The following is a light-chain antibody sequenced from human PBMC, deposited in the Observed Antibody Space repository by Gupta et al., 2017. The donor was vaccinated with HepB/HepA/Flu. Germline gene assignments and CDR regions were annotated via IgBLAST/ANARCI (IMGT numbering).Light chain of an antibody. V-gene: IGKV4-1*01. Sequence: DNMVTHHPDSLAGSLGERATINCRSSQSVLYTSNNKNYLAWYPQKAGQPPKLLIYWASTRESGVPDRFCGRGSGPAFTLTISSLQAEDAAVYYCQQDNGSPRSFGQGTKVEVK. CDR3: QQDNGSPRS. CDR2: WAS. J-gene: IGKJ1*01. CDR1: QSVLYTSNNKNY.